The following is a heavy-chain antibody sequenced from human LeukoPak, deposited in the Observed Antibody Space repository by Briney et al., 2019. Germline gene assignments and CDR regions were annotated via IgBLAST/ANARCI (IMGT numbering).Heavy chain of an antibody. CDR1: GGSFSIYY. D-gene: IGHD1-26*01. CDR3: ARDSGNYRGMDY. V-gene: IGHV4-4*07. J-gene: IGHJ4*02. Sequence: SETLSLTCTVSGGSFSIYYWSWIRQSAGKRLEWIGRIYTSATTDYNPSLNSRVTLSLDTSKNQFSLRLSSVTAADTAVYYCARDSGNYRGMDYWGQGTLVTVSS. CDR2: IYTSATT.